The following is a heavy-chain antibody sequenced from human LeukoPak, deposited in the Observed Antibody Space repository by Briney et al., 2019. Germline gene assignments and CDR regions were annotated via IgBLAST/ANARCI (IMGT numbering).Heavy chain of an antibody. Sequence: GGSLRLSCAASGFTFSSYSRNWVRQAAGKGLEWVSSTSSSNNYIYYADSVKGRFTISRDNAKNSLYLQMNSLRTEDTAVYYCARELVVVPAAMEKYGMDVWGQGTTVTVSS. V-gene: IGHV3-21*01. D-gene: IGHD2-2*01. CDR1: GFTFSSYS. CDR2: TSSSNNYI. CDR3: ARELVVVPAAMEKYGMDV. J-gene: IGHJ6*02.